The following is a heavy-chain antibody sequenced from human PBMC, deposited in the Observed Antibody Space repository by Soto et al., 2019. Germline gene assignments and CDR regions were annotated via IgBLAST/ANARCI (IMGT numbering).Heavy chain of an antibody. Sequence: PGGSLRLSCAASGFTFSSYGMHWVRQAPGKGLEWVAVISYDGSNKYYADSVKGRCTISRDNSKNTLYLQMNSLRAEDTAVYYCAKDYYDSSGYPDYWGQGTLVTVSS. D-gene: IGHD3-22*01. J-gene: IGHJ4*02. CDR3: AKDYYDSSGYPDY. CDR2: ISYDGSNK. CDR1: GFTFSSYG. V-gene: IGHV3-30*18.